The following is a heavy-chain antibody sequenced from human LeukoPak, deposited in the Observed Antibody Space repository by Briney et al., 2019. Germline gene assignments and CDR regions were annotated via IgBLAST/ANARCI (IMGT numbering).Heavy chain of an antibody. CDR2: INWSGGTI. CDR3: ARKGSGIDY. J-gene: IGHJ4*02. Sequence: GESLKISCAASGFTFENYGMTWVRQAPGKGLEWVSHINWSGGTIDYADSVKGRFTISRDDAKRSLYLQMNSLTAEDTALYYCARKGSGIDYWGQGALVAVSS. V-gene: IGHV3-20*04. D-gene: IGHD2-15*01. CDR1: GFTFENYG.